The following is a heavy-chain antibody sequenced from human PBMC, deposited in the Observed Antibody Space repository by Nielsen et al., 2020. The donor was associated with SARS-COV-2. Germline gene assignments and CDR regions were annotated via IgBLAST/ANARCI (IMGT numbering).Heavy chain of an antibody. CDR3: ARDRGRYDFWSGYRYFDY. V-gene: IGHV3-30-3*01. Sequence: GESLKISCAASGFTFSSYAMHWVRQAPGKGLEWVAVISYDGSNKYYADSVKGRFTISRDNSKNTLYLQMNSLRAEDTAVNYCARDRGRYDFWSGYRYFDYWGQGTLVTVSS. CDR2: ISYDGSNK. J-gene: IGHJ4*02. D-gene: IGHD3-3*01. CDR1: GFTFSSYA.